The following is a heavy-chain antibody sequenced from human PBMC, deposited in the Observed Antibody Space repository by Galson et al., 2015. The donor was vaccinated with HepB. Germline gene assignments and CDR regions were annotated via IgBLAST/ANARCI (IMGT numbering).Heavy chain of an antibody. V-gene: IGHV6-1*01. J-gene: IGHJ4*02. CDR2: TYYRSKWYN. CDR3: ARRGLRLGEFYFDY. Sequence: CAISGDSVSSNSAAWNWIRQSPSRGLEWLGRTYYRSKWYNDYAVSVKSRITINPDTSKNQFSLQLNSVTPEDTAVDYCARRGLRLGEFYFDYWGQGTLVTVSS. D-gene: IGHD3-16*01. CDR1: GDSVSSNSAA.